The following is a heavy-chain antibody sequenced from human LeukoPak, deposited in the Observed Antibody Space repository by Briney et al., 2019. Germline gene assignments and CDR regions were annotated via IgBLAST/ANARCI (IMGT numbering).Heavy chain of an antibody. CDR3: ASITGEYCSSISCWDAFDI. CDR1: GFTFSSYW. J-gene: IGHJ3*02. Sequence: GGSLRLSCAASGFTFSSYWMHWVRQAPGKGLVWVSRINTDGSSTSYADSVKGRFTISRDNAKNTLYLQMNSLRAEDTAVYYCASITGEYCSSISCWDAFDIWGQGTMVTVSS. D-gene: IGHD2-2*01. V-gene: IGHV3-74*01. CDR2: INTDGSST.